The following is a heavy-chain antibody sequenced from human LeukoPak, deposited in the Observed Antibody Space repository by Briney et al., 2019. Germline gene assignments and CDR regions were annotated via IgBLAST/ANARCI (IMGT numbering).Heavy chain of an antibody. Sequence: PSETLSLTCTVSGYSISSGYYWGWIRQPPGKGLEWIGSIYHSGSTNYNPSLKSRVTISADTSKNQFSLKVSSVTAADTAVYYCARGEVYYGEVMYYWGQGTLVTVSS. D-gene: IGHD4-17*01. V-gene: IGHV4-38-2*02. CDR2: IYHSGST. J-gene: IGHJ4*02. CDR3: ARGEVYYGEVMYY. CDR1: GYSISSGYY.